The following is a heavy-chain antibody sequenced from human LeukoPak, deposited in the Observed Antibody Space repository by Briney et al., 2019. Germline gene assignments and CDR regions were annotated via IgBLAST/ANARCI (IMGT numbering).Heavy chain of an antibody. CDR3: AKGAPSSSSIFDF. J-gene: IGHJ4*02. D-gene: IGHD6-6*01. V-gene: IGHV3-23*01. Sequence: PGGSLRLSCAASGFTFSSSAMSWVRQVPGKGLEWVSGISASGGSTSYADSVRGRFTISRDNSKNTLYLQLSSLRPDDTAVYYCAKGAPSSSSIFDFWGPGTLVTVSS. CDR2: ISASGGST. CDR1: GFTFSSSA.